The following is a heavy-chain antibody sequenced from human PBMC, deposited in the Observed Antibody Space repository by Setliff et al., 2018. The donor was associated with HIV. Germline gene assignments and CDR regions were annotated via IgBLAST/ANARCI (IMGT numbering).Heavy chain of an antibody. CDR2: ISAYNGNT. CDR1: GYTFTSYD. J-gene: IGHJ4*02. Sequence: GASVKVSCKASGYTFTSYDISWVRQAPGQGLEWMGWISAYNGNTNYAQKLQGRVTMTTDTSTSTAYMELRSLKSEDTAVYCASSRRGSYAIDNWGQGTLVTVSS. CDR3: SSRRGSYAIDN. D-gene: IGHD3-16*01. V-gene: IGHV1-18*01.